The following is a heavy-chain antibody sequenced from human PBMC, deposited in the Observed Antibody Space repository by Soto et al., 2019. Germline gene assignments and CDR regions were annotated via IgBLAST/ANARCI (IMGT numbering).Heavy chain of an antibody. CDR1: GFIFSSYG. V-gene: IGHV3-23*01. Sequence: EVQLLESGGGLVQPGGSLRLSCAASGFIFSSYGMSWVRQAPGKGPAWVSGISGSGGTKYYAESVKGRFTISRDNSKNILYLQMNSLRAEDTAIYYCAKDTRLRLGDLSFDAFDSWGQGTLVTVSS. J-gene: IGHJ4*02. CDR2: ISGSGGTK. CDR3: AKDTRLRLGDLSFDAFDS. D-gene: IGHD3-16*02.